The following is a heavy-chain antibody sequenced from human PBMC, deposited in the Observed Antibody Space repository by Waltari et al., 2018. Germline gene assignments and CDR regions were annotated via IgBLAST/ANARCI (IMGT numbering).Heavy chain of an antibody. CDR3: ARVASPDLTGFIRGAFDI. J-gene: IGHJ3*02. D-gene: IGHD3-9*01. Sequence: EVQLVESGGGLVQPGGSLRLSCAASGFTFSSYSMNWVRTAPGKGLEWVSYISSSSSTIYYADSVKGRFTISRDNAKNSLYLQMNSLRAEDTAVYYCARVASPDLTGFIRGAFDIWGQGTMVTVSS. V-gene: IGHV3-48*01. CDR1: GFTFSSYS. CDR2: ISSSSSTI.